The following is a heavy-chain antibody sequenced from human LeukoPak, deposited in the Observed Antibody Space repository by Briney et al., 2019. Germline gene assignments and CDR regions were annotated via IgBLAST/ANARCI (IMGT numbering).Heavy chain of an antibody. CDR1: GGSFSGYY. Sequence: AETLSLTCAVYGGSFSGYYWSWIRQPPGKGLEWIGEINHSGSTNYNPPIKSRLTILVDTSKNQFSLKVTSVTAADTAVYYCARGLPPTRWGQGTLVTVSS. V-gene: IGHV4-34*01. CDR2: INHSGST. CDR3: ARGLPPTR. J-gene: IGHJ4*02.